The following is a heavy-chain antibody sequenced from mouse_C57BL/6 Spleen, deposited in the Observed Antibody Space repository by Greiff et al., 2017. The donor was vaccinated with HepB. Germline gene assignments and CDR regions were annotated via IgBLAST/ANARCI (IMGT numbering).Heavy chain of an antibody. CDR3: ARSRYYSNYWYFDV. CDR1: GYTFTSYW. D-gene: IGHD2-5*01. CDR2: IDPSDSYT. J-gene: IGHJ1*03. Sequence: VQLQQPGAELVMPGASVKLSCKASGYTFTSYWMHWVKQRPGQGLEWIGEIDPSDSYTNYNQKFKGKSTLTVDKSSNTAYMQLSSLTSEDSAVYYCARSRYYSNYWYFDVWGTGTTVTVSS. V-gene: IGHV1-69*01.